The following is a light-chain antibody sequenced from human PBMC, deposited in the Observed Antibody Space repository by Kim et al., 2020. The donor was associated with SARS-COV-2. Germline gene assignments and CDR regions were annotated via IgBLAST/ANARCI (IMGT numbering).Light chain of an antibody. J-gene: IGLJ2*01. V-gene: IGLV1-51*01. CDR1: SSNIGNNY. CDR3: GTWDSSLSDVV. Sequence: QSVLTQPPSVSAAPGQKVTISCSGSSSNIGNNYVSWYQQLPGTAPKLLIYDNNKRPSGIPDRFSGSKSGTSATLGITGLQTGEEADYYCGTWDSSLSDVVFGGGTQLNVL. CDR2: DNN.